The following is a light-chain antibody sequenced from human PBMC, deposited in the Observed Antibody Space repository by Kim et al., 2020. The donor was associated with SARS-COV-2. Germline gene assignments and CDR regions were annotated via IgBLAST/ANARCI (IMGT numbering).Light chain of an antibody. CDR3: QQYYNTPLT. CDR1: QSVLYSSNNKNY. V-gene: IGKV4-1*01. CDR2: WAS. Sequence: DIVMTQSPDSLAVSLGERATINCRSSQSVLYSSNNKNYLAWYQQKPGQPPKLLIYWASTRESGVPARFSGSGSGTDITLTISSLQAEDMAVYYCQQYYNTPLTFGGGTKVDIK. J-gene: IGKJ4*01.